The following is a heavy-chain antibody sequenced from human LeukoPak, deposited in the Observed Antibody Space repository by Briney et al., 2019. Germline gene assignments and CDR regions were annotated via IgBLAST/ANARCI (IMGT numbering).Heavy chain of an antibody. J-gene: IGHJ4*02. CDR1: GYSSTSYW. CDR2: IYPGDSDT. CDR3: ARGFYCSGGSCYLDY. D-gene: IGHD2-15*01. V-gene: IGHV5-51*01. Sequence: GESLKISCKGSGYSSTSYWIGWVRQMPGKGLEWMGIIYPGDSDTRYSPSFQGQVTISADKSISTAYLQWSSLKASDTAMYYCARGFYCSGGSCYLDYWGQGTLVTVSS.